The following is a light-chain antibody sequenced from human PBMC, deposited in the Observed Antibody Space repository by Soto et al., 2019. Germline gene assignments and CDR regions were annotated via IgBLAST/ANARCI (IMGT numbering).Light chain of an antibody. CDR2: LGS. CDR3: ATALQTDT. Sequence: DIVLTQSPLSLPVTPGESASISYKASQSLLLSSGNNYLDWYLQKPGQSPHLLIYLGSTRASGVPDRFSGSGSGTDFTLKSRTGEAEDVGVYYCATALQTDTFGGGTKVDIK. CDR1: QSLLLSSGNNY. J-gene: IGKJ4*01. V-gene: IGKV2-28*01.